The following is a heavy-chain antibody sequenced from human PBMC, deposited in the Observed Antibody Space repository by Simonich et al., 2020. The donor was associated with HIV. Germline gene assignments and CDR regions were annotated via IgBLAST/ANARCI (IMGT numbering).Heavy chain of an antibody. CDR3: ARGLAGDAFDI. CDR1: GGSFSGYY. D-gene: IGHD6-19*01. CDR2: INHSGST. V-gene: IGHV4-34*02. J-gene: IGHJ3*02. Sequence: QVQLQQWGAGLLKPSEPLSLTCAVYGGSFSGYYCSWLRQPPGKGLEWIGEINHSGSTNYNPYLKGRVTISVDTSKNQFSLKLSSVTAADTALYYCARGLAGDAFDIWGQGTMVTVSS.